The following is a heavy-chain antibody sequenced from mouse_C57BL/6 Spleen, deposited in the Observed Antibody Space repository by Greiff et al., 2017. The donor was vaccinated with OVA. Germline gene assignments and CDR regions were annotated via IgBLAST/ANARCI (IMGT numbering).Heavy chain of an antibody. Sequence: VQLQQPGAELVRPGSSVKLSCKASGYTFTSYWMHWVKQRPIQGLDWIGNIDPSDSETHYNQMFKDKATLTVDKSSSPAYTQLSSLTSEDSADYYCAKGGGAPDAMDYWGQGTTVTVSS. CDR2: IDPSDSET. CDR3: AKGGGAPDAMDY. V-gene: IGHV1-52*01. CDR1: GYTFTSYW. J-gene: IGHJ4*01.